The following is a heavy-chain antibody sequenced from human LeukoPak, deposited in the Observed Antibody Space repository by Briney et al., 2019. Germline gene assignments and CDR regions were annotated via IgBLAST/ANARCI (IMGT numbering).Heavy chain of an antibody. CDR3: ARDGDIVVVPAAIWWFDP. CDR1: GYTFTSYG. Sequence: ASVKVSCKASGYTFTSYGISWVRQAPGQGLEWMGWISAYNGNTNYAQKLQGRVTMTTDTSTTTAYMELRSLRSDDTAVYYCARDGDIVVVPAAIWWFDPWGQGTLVTVSS. V-gene: IGHV1-18*01. D-gene: IGHD2-2*01. J-gene: IGHJ5*02. CDR2: ISAYNGNT.